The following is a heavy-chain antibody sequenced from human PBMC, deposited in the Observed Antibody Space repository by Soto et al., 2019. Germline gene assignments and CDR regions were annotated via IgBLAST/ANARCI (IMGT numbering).Heavy chain of an antibody. Sequence: GSLRLSCAVSGFTFSNYAMSWVRQAPGKGLEWVSTIGARGHSSYYADSAQGRFTISRDNSKNTLYLQMNSLRAEDTAVYYCAKEWITVFYFDHWGQGAPVTVSS. D-gene: IGHD5-12*01. J-gene: IGHJ4*02. CDR1: GFTFSNYA. V-gene: IGHV3-23*01. CDR3: AKEWITVFYFDH. CDR2: IGARGHSS.